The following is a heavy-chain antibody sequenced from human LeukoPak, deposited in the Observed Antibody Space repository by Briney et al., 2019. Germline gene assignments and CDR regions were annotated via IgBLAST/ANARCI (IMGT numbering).Heavy chain of an antibody. CDR2: MNPNSGNT. J-gene: IGHJ6*02. Sequence: ASVKVPCKASGYTFTSYDINWVRQATGQGLEWMGWMNPNSGNTGYAQKFQGRVTMTRNTSISTAYMELSSLRSEDTAVYYCARGDVYYDFWSGYPQRYGMDVWGQGTTVTVSS. CDR3: ARGDVYYDFWSGYPQRYGMDV. CDR1: GYTFTSYD. D-gene: IGHD3-3*01. V-gene: IGHV1-8*01.